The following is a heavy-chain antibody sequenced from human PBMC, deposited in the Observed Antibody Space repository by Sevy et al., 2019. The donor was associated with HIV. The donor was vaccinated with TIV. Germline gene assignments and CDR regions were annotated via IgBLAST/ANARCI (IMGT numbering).Heavy chain of an antibody. J-gene: IGHJ4*02. D-gene: IGHD3-16*01. Sequence: GGSLRLSCAVSGFDVNTGFMSWVRQAPGKGLEWVSVIYKSGNTYYVDSVMGRFTMSRDGGRNTLYLQMTHLRVEDTAMYYCVRSLGGPLNQWGQGTRVTVSS. CDR2: IYKSGNT. CDR3: VRSLGGPLNQ. V-gene: IGHV3-53*01. CDR1: GFDVNTGF.